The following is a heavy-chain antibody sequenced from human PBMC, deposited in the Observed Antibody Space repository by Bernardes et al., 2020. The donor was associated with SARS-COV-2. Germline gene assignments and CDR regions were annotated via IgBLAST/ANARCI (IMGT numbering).Heavy chain of an antibody. D-gene: IGHD6-13*01. V-gene: IGHV3-66*01. J-gene: IGHJ4*02. CDR3: ARDYPDPAD. CDR1: GFTVSSNY. CDR2: IYSGGNT. Sequence: GGSLRLSCAASGFTVSSNYMSWVRQAPGKGLEWVSVIYSGGNTYYSDSVKDRFTISRDNSKNTLYLQMNSLRAEDTAVYFCARDYPDPADWGQGTLVTVSS.